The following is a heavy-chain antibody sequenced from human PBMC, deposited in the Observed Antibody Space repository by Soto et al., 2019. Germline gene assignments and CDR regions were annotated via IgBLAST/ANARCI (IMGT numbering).Heavy chain of an antibody. CDR2: ISGSGGST. V-gene: IGHV3-23*01. D-gene: IGHD6-6*01. CDR1: GFTFSTYA. Sequence: GGSLRLSCAASGFTFSTYAMSWVRQAPGKGLEWVSSISGSGGSTYYADSVKGRFTISRDNSKNTLYLQMNSLRAEDTAVYYCAKYPSGISSSSNYGMDVWGQGTTVTVSS. J-gene: IGHJ6*02. CDR3: AKYPSGISSSSNYGMDV.